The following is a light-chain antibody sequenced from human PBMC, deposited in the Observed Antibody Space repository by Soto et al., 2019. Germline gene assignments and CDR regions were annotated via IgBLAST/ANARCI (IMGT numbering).Light chain of an antibody. V-gene: IGKV1-33*01. Sequence: DIQMTQSPSSLSASVGDRVTITCQASQDISNYLNWYQQKPGKAPKLLIYDASNLETGVPSSFSGSGSGTDFTFTISSLQPEDIATYYCQQYDNLPITFGGGTKVDIK. J-gene: IGKJ4*01. CDR1: QDISNY. CDR3: QQYDNLPIT. CDR2: DAS.